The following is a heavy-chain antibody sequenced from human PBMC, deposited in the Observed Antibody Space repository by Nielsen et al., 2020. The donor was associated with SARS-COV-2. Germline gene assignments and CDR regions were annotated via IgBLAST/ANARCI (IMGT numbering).Heavy chain of an antibody. V-gene: IGHV3-53*01. D-gene: IGHD3-22*01. J-gene: IGHJ4*02. CDR1: GFTVSSNY. CDR2: IYSGGST. Sequence: GESLKISCAASGFTVSSNYMSWVRQAPGKGLEWVSVIYSGGSTYYADSVKGRFTISRDNSKNTLYLQMNSLRAEDTAVYYCAKDMGVTMIVVALDYWGQGTLSPSPQ. CDR3: AKDMGVTMIVVALDY.